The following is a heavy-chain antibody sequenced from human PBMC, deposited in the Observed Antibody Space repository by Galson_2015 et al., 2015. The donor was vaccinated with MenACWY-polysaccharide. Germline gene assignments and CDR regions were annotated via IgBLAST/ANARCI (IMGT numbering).Heavy chain of an antibody. Sequence: SLRLSCAASGFTFSSYWMHWVRQAPGKGLVWVSRINSDGSSTGYADSVKGRFTISRDNAKDTLYLQMNSLRAEDTAVYYCAGYPRLVSLDLWVRGTLVTVSS. D-gene: IGHD2-8*01. J-gene: IGHJ2*01. CDR1: GFTFSSYW. CDR3: AGYPRLVSLDL. V-gene: IGHV3-74*01. CDR2: INSDGSST.